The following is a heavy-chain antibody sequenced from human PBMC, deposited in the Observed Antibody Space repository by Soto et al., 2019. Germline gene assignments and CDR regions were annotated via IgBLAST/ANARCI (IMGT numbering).Heavy chain of an antibody. CDR2: ISGSGGST. Sequence: PGGSLRLSCAASGFTFTSYALSWVRQAPGKGLEWVSSISGSGGSTYYPDSVKGRFTISRDNSKNTLYLQMNSLRAEDTAVYYCAREYSSAWKTFDYWGQGTLVTVSS. D-gene: IGHD6-19*01. J-gene: IGHJ4*02. CDR3: AREYSSAWKTFDY. V-gene: IGHV3-23*01. CDR1: GFTFTSYA.